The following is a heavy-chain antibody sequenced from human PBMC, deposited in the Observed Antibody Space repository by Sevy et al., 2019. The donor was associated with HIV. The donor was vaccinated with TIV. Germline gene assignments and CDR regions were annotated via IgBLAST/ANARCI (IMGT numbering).Heavy chain of an antibody. CDR2: INHGEIT. CDR3: ARRRYFYASGWKDVLDI. CDR1: GGSFSGHY. D-gene: IGHD3-10*01. J-gene: IGHJ3*02. Sequence: SETLSLTCGVYGGSFSGHYWSWLRQTPEKGLEWIGEINHGEITDYNPSLESRVTTSVDTSKNQFSLKLKSVTAADTAVYYCARRRYFYASGWKDVLDIWGQGTLVTVSS. V-gene: IGHV4-34*01.